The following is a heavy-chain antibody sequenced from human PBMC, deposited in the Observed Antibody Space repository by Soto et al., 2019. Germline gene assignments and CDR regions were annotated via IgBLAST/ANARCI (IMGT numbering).Heavy chain of an antibody. V-gene: IGHV4-34*01. CDR2: INHGGAT. D-gene: IGHD2-8*01. Sequence: QVQLQQWGAGLLKPSETLSLTCAVYGGSFSGYYWSWIRQPPGKGLEWIGQINHGGATNYNPSLKSRVTISLDTSKNQFSLKLSSVTAADTAVYYCARRIPNAPSDYWGQGTLVTVSS. J-gene: IGHJ4*02. CDR1: GGSFSGYY. CDR3: ARRIPNAPSDY.